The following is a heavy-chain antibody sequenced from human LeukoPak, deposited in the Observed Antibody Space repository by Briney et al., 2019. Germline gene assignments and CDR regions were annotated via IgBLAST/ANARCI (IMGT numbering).Heavy chain of an antibody. CDR1: GGSISSYY. J-gene: IGHJ3*02. CDR2: IYTSGST. CDR3: GRDMIAGLDAFDI. Sequence: TSETLSLTCTVSGGSISSYYWSWIRQPAGKGLEWIGRIYTSGSTNYNPSLKSRVTMSVDTSKNQFSLKLSSVTAAGSSAYHCGRDMIAGLDAFDIWGQGTMVTVSS. V-gene: IGHV4-4*07. D-gene: IGHD3-16*01.